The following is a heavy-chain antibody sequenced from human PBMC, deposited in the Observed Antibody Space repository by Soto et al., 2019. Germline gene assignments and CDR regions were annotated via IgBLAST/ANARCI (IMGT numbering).Heavy chain of an antibody. J-gene: IGHJ3*02. D-gene: IGHD2-15*01. CDR2: IIPILGIA. V-gene: IGHV1-69*02. CDR3: ARRSRMVVVVAATDTNDAFDI. CDR1: GGTFSSYT. Sequence: ASVKVSCKASGGTFSSYTISWVRQAPGQGLEWMGRIIPILGIANYAQKFQGRVTITADKSTSTAYMELSSLRSEDTAVYYCARRSRMVVVVAATDTNDAFDIWGQGTMVTVSS.